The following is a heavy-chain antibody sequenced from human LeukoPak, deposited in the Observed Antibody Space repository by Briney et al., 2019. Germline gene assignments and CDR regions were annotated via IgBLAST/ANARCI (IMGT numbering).Heavy chain of an antibody. CDR1: GGSIRRYY. J-gene: IGHJ4*02. V-gene: IGHV4-4*07. D-gene: IGHD6-19*01. Sequence: PSETLSLTCTVSGGSIRRYYWSWIRQPAGKGLEWTGRIYTSGSTNYNPSLKSRVTMSVDTSKNQFSLKLSSVAAADTAVYYCARDRGYSCGYGVDYWGQGTLVTVSS. CDR2: IYTSGST. CDR3: ARDRGYSCGYGVDY.